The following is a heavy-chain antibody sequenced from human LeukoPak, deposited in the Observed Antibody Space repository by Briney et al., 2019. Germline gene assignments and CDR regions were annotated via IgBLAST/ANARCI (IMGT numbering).Heavy chain of an antibody. D-gene: IGHD2-21*02. Sequence: SQTLSLTCAISGDSVSSNSVTWNWIRQSPSRGLEWLGRTYYRSTWYNDYAVSVKSRITINPDTSKNQFSLQLNSVTPEDTAVYYCARDPTYCGGDCCAPGPYFDYWGQGTLVTVSS. CDR1: GDSVSSNSVT. J-gene: IGHJ4*02. CDR2: TYYRSTWYN. CDR3: ARDPTYCGGDCCAPGPYFDY. V-gene: IGHV6-1*01.